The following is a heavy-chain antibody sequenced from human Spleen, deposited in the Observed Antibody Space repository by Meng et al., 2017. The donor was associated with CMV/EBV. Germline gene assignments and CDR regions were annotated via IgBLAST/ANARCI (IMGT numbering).Heavy chain of an antibody. Sequence: SETLSLTCSVSGYYISSGYYWGWIRQSPGKGLEWIGSIFHSGSTFYNPSLKGRVTISLDTSRNQLSLRLTSVTAADTAMYYCAGPDDMGSSPHDPFDIWGQGTMVTVSS. D-gene: IGHD1-26*01. CDR2: IFHSGST. V-gene: IGHV4-38-2*01. CDR1: GYYISSGYY. J-gene: IGHJ3*02. CDR3: AGPDDMGSSPHDPFDI.